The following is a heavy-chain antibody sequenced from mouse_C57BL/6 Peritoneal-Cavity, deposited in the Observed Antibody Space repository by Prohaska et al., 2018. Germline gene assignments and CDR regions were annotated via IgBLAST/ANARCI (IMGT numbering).Heavy chain of an antibody. CDR1: GYTFTDYY. Sequence: LKISSKASGYTFTDYYMNWVKQSHGKSLEWIGDINPNNGGTSYNLKFNGKATLTVDKSSSTAYMERRRLTSEETAVYYWERRDPFDYWGQGTTLTVSS. CDR3: ERRDPFDY. J-gene: IGHJ2*01. CDR2: INPNNGGT. D-gene: IGHD3-3*01. V-gene: IGHV1-26*01.